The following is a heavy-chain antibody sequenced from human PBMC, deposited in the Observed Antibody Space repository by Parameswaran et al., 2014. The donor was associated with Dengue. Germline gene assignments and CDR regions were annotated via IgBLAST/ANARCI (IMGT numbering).Heavy chain of an antibody. CDR3: AKDPQRGCSGGSCHSREDV. V-gene: IGHV3-23*01. CDR2: ISGSGGST. D-gene: IGHD2-15*01. J-gene: IGHJ6*02. Sequence: WIRQPPGKGLEWVSAISGSGGSTYYADSVKGRFTISRDNSKNTLYLQMNSLRAEDTAVYYCAKDPQRGCSGGSCHSREDVWGQGTTVTVSS.